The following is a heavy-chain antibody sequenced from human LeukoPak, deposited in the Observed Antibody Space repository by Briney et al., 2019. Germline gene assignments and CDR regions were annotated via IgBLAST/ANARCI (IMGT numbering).Heavy chain of an antibody. J-gene: IGHJ5*02. CDR1: GYTFTGYY. D-gene: IGHD3-10*01. CDR3: AREVTYYGSGSNWFDP. Sequence: ASVKVSCKASGYTFTGYYMHWVRQAPGQGLEWMGWINPNSGGTNYARRFQGRVTMTRDTSISTAYMELSRLRSDDTAVYYCAREVTYYGSGSNWFDPWGQGTLVTVSS. CDR2: INPNSGGT. V-gene: IGHV1-2*02.